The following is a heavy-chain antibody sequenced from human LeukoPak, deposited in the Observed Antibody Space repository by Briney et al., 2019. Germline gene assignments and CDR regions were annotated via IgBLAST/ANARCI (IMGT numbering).Heavy chain of an antibody. V-gene: IGHV1-18*04. J-gene: IGHJ4*02. D-gene: IGHD3-10*01. CDR2: ISGYNGNT. CDR1: GYTFTNYY. Sequence: AASVKVSCKASGYTFTNYYMHWVRQAPGQGLEWMGWISGYNGNTNYAQKLQGRATMTTDTSTSTAYMELRGLGSDDTAMYYCARDPGSGNYRADYWGQGTLVTVSS. CDR3: ARDPGSGNYRADY.